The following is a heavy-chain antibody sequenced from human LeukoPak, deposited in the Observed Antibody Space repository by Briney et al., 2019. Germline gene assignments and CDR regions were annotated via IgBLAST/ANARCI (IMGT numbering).Heavy chain of an antibody. CDR1: GYSFTSYW. CDR3: ARHKYYYDSSGYFPLDY. CDR2: IYPGDSDT. J-gene: IGHJ4*02. Sequence: GESLKISCKGSGYSFTSYWIGWVRQMPGKGLEWMGIIYPGDSDTRYSPSFQGQVTISADKSISTAYLQWSSLKASDTAMYYCARHKYYYDSSGYFPLDYRGQGTLVTVSS. D-gene: IGHD3-22*01. V-gene: IGHV5-51*01.